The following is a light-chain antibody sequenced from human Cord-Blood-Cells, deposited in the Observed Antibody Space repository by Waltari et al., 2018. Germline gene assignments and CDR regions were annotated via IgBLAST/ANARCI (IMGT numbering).Light chain of an antibody. CDR2: DAS. CDR3: QQRSNWPPLT. V-gene: IGKV3-11*01. J-gene: IGKJ4*01. CDR1: PSVSSY. Sequence: DIVLTQSPASLSLSPGERATLSCRASPSVSSYLAWYQQKPGQAPRLLIYDASNRATGIPARFSGSGSGTDFTLTISSLEPEDFAVYYCQQRSNWPPLTFGGGTKVEIK.